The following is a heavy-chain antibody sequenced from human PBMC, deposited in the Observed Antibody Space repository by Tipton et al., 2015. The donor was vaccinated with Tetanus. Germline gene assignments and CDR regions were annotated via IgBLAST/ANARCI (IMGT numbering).Heavy chain of an antibody. V-gene: IGHV4-38-2*01. J-gene: IGHJ4*02. Sequence: TLSLTCVVSGYSISSGYYWGWIRQPPGKGPEWIASIYRSGSASYNPSLKSRVTISVDTSKTQFSLTLSSPTAADTAVYYCARVPPLATVYFDYWGQGTLVTVSS. CDR1: GYSISSGYY. CDR2: IYRSGSA. D-gene: IGHD5-24*01. CDR3: ARVPPLATVYFDY.